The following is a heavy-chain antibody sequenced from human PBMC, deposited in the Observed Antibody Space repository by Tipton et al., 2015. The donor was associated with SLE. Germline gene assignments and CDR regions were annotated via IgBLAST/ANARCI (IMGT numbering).Heavy chain of an antibody. D-gene: IGHD6-19*01. Sequence: TLSLTCTVSGGSISSYYWGWIRQSPGKGLEWIGNIYYSGSTYYNPSLKSRVTISTDTSKNQFSLKLSSVTAADTAVYYCARQGRSSGWYNYWGQGTLVTVSS. CDR1: GGSISSYY. J-gene: IGHJ4*02. CDR3: ARQGRSSGWYNY. CDR2: IYYSGST. V-gene: IGHV4-39*01.